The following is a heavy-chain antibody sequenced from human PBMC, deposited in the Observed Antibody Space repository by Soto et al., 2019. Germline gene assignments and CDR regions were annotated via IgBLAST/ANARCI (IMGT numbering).Heavy chain of an antibody. CDR2: ISYDGNNK. CDR1: GFTFRKHG. CDR3: AKAVDITVRGVPPSDY. J-gene: IGHJ4*02. V-gene: IGHV3-30*18. D-gene: IGHD3-10*01. Sequence: GGSLRRSCAASGFTFRKHGMHWVRQDQGKGLEWVAVISYDGNNKYYADSMKGRFTISRDNSKNTLYLQMNSLRTEDTAVYYCAKAVDITVRGVPPSDYWGQGTLVTVSS.